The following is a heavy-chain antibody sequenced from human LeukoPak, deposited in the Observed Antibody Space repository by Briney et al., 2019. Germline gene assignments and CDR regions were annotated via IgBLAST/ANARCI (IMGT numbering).Heavy chain of an antibody. CDR2: ISGSGGST. V-gene: IGHV3-23*01. CDR1: GFTLSSYA. CDR3: ASEPPTEGQLWFRGPVGY. J-gene: IGHJ4*02. Sequence: PGGSLRLSCAASGFTLSSYAMSWVRQAPGKGLEWVSAISGSGGSTYYADSVKGRFTISRDNSKNTLYLQMNSLRAEDTAVYYCASEPPTEGQLWFRGPVGYWGQGTLVTVSS. D-gene: IGHD5-18*01.